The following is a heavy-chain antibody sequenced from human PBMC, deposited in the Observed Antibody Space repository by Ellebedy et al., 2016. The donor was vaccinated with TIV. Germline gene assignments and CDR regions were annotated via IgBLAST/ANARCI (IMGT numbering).Heavy chain of an antibody. Sequence: SETLSLXXTVSGGSVSRSNYYWGWIRQRPGKGPEWIGNIYYTGTTFYNPSLKSRVTISVDTSKNQFSLKLSSVTAADTAVYYCARYRSGIVVVPAHYGMDVWGQGTTVTVSS. CDR1: GGSVSRSNYY. CDR3: ARYRSGIVVVPAHYGMDV. CDR2: IYYTGTT. J-gene: IGHJ6*02. V-gene: IGHV4-39*01. D-gene: IGHD2-2*01.